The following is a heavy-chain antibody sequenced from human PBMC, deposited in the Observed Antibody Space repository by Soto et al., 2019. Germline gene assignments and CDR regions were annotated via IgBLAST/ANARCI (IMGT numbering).Heavy chain of an antibody. Sequence: GESLKISCKGSGYSFTSYWISWVRQMPGKGLEWMGRIDPSDSYTNYSPSSQGHVTISADKSISTAYLQWSSLKASDTAMYYCARRPRCGNPYYYYGMDVWGQGTTVPVSS. V-gene: IGHV5-10-1*01. CDR1: GYSFTSYW. D-gene: IGHD2-21*01. J-gene: IGHJ6*02. CDR2: IDPSDSYT. CDR3: ARRPRCGNPYYYYGMDV.